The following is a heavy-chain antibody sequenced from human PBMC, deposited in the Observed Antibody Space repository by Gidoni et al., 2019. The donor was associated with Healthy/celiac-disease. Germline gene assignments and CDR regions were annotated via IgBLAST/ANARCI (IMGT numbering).Heavy chain of an antibody. Sequence: QVQLQESGPGLVKPSQTLSLSCTVSGGPISSGGYYWSWIRQHPGKGLEWIGYIYYSGSTYYNPSLKSRVTISVDTSKNQFSLKLSSVTAADTAVYYCARECDYGDYCFDYWGQGTLVTVSS. CDR3: ARECDYGDYCFDY. D-gene: IGHD4-17*01. CDR2: IYYSGST. V-gene: IGHV4-31*03. CDR1: GGPISSGGYY. J-gene: IGHJ4*02.